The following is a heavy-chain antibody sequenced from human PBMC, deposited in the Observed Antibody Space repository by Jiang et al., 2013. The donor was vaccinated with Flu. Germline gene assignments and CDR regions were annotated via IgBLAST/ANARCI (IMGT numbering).Heavy chain of an antibody. J-gene: IGHJ4*02. CDR2: TYYRSKWYN. V-gene: IGHV6-1*01. CDR1: GDSVSSTSAA. D-gene: IGHD6-19*01. CDR3: ARNLGSTSGWRPFDY. Sequence: QTLSLTCAISGDSVSSTSAAWHWIRQSPSRGLEWLGRTYYRSKWYNTYAVSERSRMTITPDTSNNQFSLHLNSVTPEDTAVYYCARNLGSTSGWRPFDYWGLGTLVTVSS.